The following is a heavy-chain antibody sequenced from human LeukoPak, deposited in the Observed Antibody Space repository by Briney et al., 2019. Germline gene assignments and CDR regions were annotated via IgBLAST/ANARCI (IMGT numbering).Heavy chain of an antibody. CDR1: GYGFTGYY. Sequence: GASVKVSCKASGYGFTGYYMHWVRQAPGQGLEWMGWINPNSGGTNYAQKFQGRVTMTRDTSISTAYMELSSLRSEDTAVYYCARDPPFGSSSDYYYGMDVWGQGTTVTVSS. D-gene: IGHD6-13*01. CDR3: ARDPPFGSSSDYYYGMDV. CDR2: INPNSGGT. J-gene: IGHJ6*02. V-gene: IGHV1-2*02.